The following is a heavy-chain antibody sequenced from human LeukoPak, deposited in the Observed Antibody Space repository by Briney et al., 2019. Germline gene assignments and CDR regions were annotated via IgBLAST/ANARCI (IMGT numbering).Heavy chain of an antibody. CDR1: GYTFTSYY. CDR3: ACVNYDSSGPGERYFDY. CDR2: INPSGGST. V-gene: IGHV1-46*01. D-gene: IGHD3-22*01. Sequence: GASVKVSCKASGYTFTSYYMHWVRQAPGQGLEWMGIINPSGGSTSYAQKFQGRVTMTRDTSTSTVYMELSSLRSEDTAVYYCACVNYDSSGPGERYFDYWGQGTLVTVSS. J-gene: IGHJ4*02.